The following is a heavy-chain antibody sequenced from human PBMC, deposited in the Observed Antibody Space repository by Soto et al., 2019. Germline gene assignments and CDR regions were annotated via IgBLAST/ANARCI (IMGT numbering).Heavy chain of an antibody. CDR1: GTRFSDYA. CDR3: EKRRPYSSGWYSPIFDY. CDR2: ISECGGST. V-gene: IGHV3-23*01. Sequence: VDSLRLSSPPSGTRFSDYAMSCVRQAPGTGLEWVSVISECGGSTHYADSVRDRFTVSRHNSKNSLSLRMNSLRDEDTAGYVCEKRRPYSSGWYSPIFDYWGQGA. J-gene: IGHJ4*02. D-gene: IGHD6-19*01.